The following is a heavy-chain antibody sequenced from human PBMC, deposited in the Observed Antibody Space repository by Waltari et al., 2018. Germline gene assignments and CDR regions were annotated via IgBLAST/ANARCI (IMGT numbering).Heavy chain of an antibody. Sequence: EVQLVESGGGLVQAGGSLRLSCAASGFTFRNHAMFWVRQAPGKGLEYVSGISSNGVSTYYGNSVKGRFTISRDNSKNTVYLQMGSLRADDMAVYYCARLQGETTGWFDPWGQGTLVTVSS. V-gene: IGHV3-64*01. CDR2: ISSNGVST. CDR3: ARLQGETTGWFDP. CDR1: GFTFRNHA. J-gene: IGHJ5*02. D-gene: IGHD1-1*01.